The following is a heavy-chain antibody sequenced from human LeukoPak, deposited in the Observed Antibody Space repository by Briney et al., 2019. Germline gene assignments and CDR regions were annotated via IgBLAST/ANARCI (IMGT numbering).Heavy chain of an antibody. CDR3: AGSYGYEYYYYYMDV. J-gene: IGHJ6*03. V-gene: IGHV4-30-4*01. CDR1: GGSISSGDYY. CDR2: INHSGST. D-gene: IGHD5-18*01. Sequence: SETLSLTCTVSGGSISSGDYYWSWIRQPPGKGLEWIGEINHSGSTNYNPSLKSRVTISVDTSKNQFSLKLSSVTAADTAVYYCAGSYGYEYYYYYMDVWGKGTTVTVSS.